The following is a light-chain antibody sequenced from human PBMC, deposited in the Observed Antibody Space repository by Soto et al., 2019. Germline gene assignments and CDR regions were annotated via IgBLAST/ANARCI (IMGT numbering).Light chain of an antibody. CDR2: LNSDGSH. CDR3: QTWGTGIRV. J-gene: IGLJ3*02. Sequence: QPVLTQSPSASASLGASVNLTCTLSSSNYFFAIAWHQQQPEKGPRYLMKLNSDGSHSKGDGIPDRFSGSTSGAERYLIISSLQSEDEADYYCQTWGTGIRVFGGGTKLTVL. V-gene: IGLV4-69*01. CDR1: SSNYFFA.